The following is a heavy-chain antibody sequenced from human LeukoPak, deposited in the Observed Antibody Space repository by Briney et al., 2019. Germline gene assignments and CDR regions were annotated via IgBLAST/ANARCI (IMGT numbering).Heavy chain of an antibody. Sequence: TGGSLRLSCAASGFTFSSYGMHWVRQAPGKGLEWVAFIRYDGSNKYCADSVKGRFTISRDNSKNTLYLQMNSLRAEDTAVYYCAKDRSSGSYPYYFDYWGQGTLVTVSS. V-gene: IGHV3-30*02. CDR2: IRYDGSNK. D-gene: IGHD1-26*01. CDR1: GFTFSSYG. CDR3: AKDRSSGSYPYYFDY. J-gene: IGHJ4*02.